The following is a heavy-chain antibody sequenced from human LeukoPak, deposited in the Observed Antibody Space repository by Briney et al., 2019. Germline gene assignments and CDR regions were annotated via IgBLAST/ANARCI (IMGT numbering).Heavy chain of an antibody. CDR1: GFTFSSYS. CDR3: ARVGRENAFDI. Sequence: GGSLRLSCAASGFTFSSYSMNWVRQAPGKGLEWVSYISSSSSTIYYADSVKGRFTISRDNAKNSLYLQMNSLRAEDTAVYYCARVGRENAFDIWGQGTMVTVSS. D-gene: IGHD1-26*01. J-gene: IGHJ3*02. V-gene: IGHV3-48*01. CDR2: ISSSSSTI.